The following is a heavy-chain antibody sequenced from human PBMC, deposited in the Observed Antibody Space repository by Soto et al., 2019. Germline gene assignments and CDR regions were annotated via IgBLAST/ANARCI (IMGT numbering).Heavy chain of an antibody. V-gene: IGHV5-51*01. CDR3: ARLGGAYDYSNYHYYGMDV. CDR2: IYPGDSDT. Sequence: LKISCKGSGYSFTSYWIGWVRQMPGKGLEWMGIIYPGDSDTRYSPSFQGQVTISADKSISTAYLQWSSLKASDTAMYYCARLGGAYDYSNYHYYGMDVWGQGTTVTVFS. CDR1: GYSFTSYW. D-gene: IGHD4-4*01. J-gene: IGHJ6*02.